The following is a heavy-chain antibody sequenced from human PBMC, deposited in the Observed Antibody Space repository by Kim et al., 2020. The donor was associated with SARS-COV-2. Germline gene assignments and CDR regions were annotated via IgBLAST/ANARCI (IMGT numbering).Heavy chain of an antibody. CDR3: ARRVDPGFGSVWFDP. V-gene: IGHV4-39*07. CDR2: IYYSGST. D-gene: IGHD3-16*01. J-gene: IGHJ5*02. Sequence: SETLSLTCTVSGGSISSSSYYWGWIRQPPGKGLEWIGSIYYSGSTYYNPSLKSRVTISVDTSKNQFSLKLSSVTAADTAVYYCARRVDPGFGSVWFDPWG. CDR1: GGSISSSSYY.